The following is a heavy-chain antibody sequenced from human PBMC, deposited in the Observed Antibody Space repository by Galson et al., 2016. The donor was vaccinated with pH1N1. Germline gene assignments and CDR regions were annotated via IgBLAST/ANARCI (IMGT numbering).Heavy chain of an antibody. V-gene: IGHV3-9*01. CDR3: AKGAGGYYFGSGSFNY. D-gene: IGHD3-10*01. CDR2: ISWNSNSI. Sequence: SLRLSCAASGFAFDDFAMNWVRHVPGKGLEWVSGISWNSNSIGYADSVKGRFTISRDNAKKSLFLQMNSLRVEDAALYYCAKGAGGYYFGSGSFNYWGQGTQVTVSS. J-gene: IGHJ4*02. CDR1: GFAFDDFA.